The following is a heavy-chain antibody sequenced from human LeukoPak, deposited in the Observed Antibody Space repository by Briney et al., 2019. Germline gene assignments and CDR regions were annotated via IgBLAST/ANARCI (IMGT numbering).Heavy chain of an antibody. CDR1: GFAFTTYA. CDR2: IDAGGGDT. D-gene: IGHD6-19*01. V-gene: IGHV3-23*01. CDR3: GRPTKYWLVRGDGVDV. Sequence: GGSLRPSCAAPGFAFTTYAMTWVRQAPGKGLDWVASIDAGGGDTYHSDSVKGRFTISRDNSMNTLYLQMNSLRADDTAVYYCGRPTKYWLVRGDGVDVWGQGTTVTVSS. J-gene: IGHJ6*02.